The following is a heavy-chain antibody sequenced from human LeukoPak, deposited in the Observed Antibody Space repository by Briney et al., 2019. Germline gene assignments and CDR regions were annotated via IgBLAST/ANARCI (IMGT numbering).Heavy chain of an antibody. Sequence: GASVTVSFKASGYTFTIYYMHWVRQAPGQGLEWMGIINPSGGSTSYAQKFQGRVTMTRDTSTSTVYMELSSLRSEDTAVYYCARDFTYGDDDYWGQGTLVTVSS. J-gene: IGHJ4*02. V-gene: IGHV1-46*01. D-gene: IGHD4-17*01. CDR1: GYTFTIYY. CDR2: INPSGGST. CDR3: ARDFTYGDDDY.